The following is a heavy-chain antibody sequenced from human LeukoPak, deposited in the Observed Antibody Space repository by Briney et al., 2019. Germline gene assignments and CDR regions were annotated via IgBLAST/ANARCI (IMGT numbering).Heavy chain of an antibody. J-gene: IGHJ4*02. V-gene: IGHV4-31*03. CDR3: ARGGNRFGGFYFDY. CDR1: ADSLSSGGHY. D-gene: IGHD3-10*01. Sequence: SETLSLTCTVSADSLSSGGHYWAWIRQLPGKGLVSIAFFQHSGRTRHNPSHEERLALSVHASRKPFALRLSSVTPAHTAIYYCARGGNRFGGFYFDYWGQGIQVIVSS. CDR2: FQHSGRT.